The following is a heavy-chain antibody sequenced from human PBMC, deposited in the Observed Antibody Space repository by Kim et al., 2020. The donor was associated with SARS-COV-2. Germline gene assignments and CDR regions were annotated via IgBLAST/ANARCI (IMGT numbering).Heavy chain of an antibody. CDR2: ISFDGSYK. V-gene: IGHV3-30*18. J-gene: IGHJ6*02. CDR1: GFSFSTYG. Sequence: GGSLRLSCAASGFSFSTYGMHWVRQAPGKGLEWVAVISFDGSYKYYADSVKGRFTISRDNSRNTLYLQMNSLRPEDTAVYYCAKDIRGIPVAGTARDYGMDVWGQGTTVTVSS. CDR3: AKDIRGIPVAGTARDYGMDV. D-gene: IGHD6-19*01.